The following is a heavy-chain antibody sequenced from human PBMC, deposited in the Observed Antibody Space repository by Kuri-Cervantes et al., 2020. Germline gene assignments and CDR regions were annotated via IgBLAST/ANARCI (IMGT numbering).Heavy chain of an antibody. J-gene: IGHJ4*02. CDR2: IYYTGST. CDR3: ARLSYSGYVDY. D-gene: IGHD1-26*01. CDR1: GGSISTYY. Sequence: SETLSLTYTVSGGSISTYYWSWIRQPPGKGPEWVGYIYYTGSTNYNPSLKSRVTISVDTSKNQFSLKLNSVTAADTAVYYCARLSYSGYVDYWGQGTLVTISS. V-gene: IGHV4-59*01.